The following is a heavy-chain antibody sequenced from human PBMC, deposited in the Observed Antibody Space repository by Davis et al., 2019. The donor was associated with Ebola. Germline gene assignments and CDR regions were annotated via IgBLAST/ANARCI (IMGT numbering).Heavy chain of an antibody. CDR3: ASARGYIYGVVQNDY. Sequence: SVKVSCKASGGTFSSYAISWVRQAPGQGLEWMGGIIPIFGTANYAQMFQGRVSITADESTSTAYMELSSLKSEDTAVYYCASARGYIYGVVQNDYWGQGTLVTVSS. CDR1: GGTFSSYA. D-gene: IGHD5-18*01. V-gene: IGHV1-69*13. CDR2: IIPIFGTA. J-gene: IGHJ4*02.